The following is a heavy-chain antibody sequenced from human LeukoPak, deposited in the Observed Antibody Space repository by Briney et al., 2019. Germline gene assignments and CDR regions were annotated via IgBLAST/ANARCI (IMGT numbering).Heavy chain of an antibody. CDR2: INHSGST. CDR3: ARGSKESYDYVWGSYRGAFDI. J-gene: IGHJ3*02. Sequence: SETLSLTCAVYGGSFSGYYWSWIRQPPGKGLEWIGEINHSGSTNYNPSLKSRVTISVDTSKNQFSLKLSSVTAADTAVYYYARGSKESYDYVWGSYRGAFDIWGQGTMVTVSS. CDR1: GGSFSGYY. D-gene: IGHD3-16*02. V-gene: IGHV4-34*01.